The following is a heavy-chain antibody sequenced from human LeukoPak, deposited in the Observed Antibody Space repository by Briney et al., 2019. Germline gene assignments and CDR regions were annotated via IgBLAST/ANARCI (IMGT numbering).Heavy chain of an antibody. V-gene: IGHV3-23*01. D-gene: IGHD3-10*02. CDR1: GFTFSSYA. CDR3: AKDMTIFQSLGGAPEYYFDY. J-gene: IGHJ4*02. Sequence: GGSLRLSCAASGFTFSSYAMSWVRQAPGKGLEWVSAISGSGGSTYYADSVKGRFTISRDNSKNTLYLQMNSLRAEDTAVYYCAKDMTIFQSLGGAPEYYFDYWGQGTLVTVSS. CDR2: ISGSGGST.